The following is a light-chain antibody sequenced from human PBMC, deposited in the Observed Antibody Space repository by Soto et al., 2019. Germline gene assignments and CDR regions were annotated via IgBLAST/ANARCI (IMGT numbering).Light chain of an antibody. CDR3: QQYGASPIT. CDR1: QSVSGSY. CDR2: GAS. Sequence: EIVLTQSPGTLSLSPGERATLSCRASQSVSGSYLAWYQQKPGQAPRLLMYGASSRATGIPDRFSGSGSATDFTLTISRLEPEDFAVYYCQQYGASPITFGQGTRLEI. V-gene: IGKV3-20*01. J-gene: IGKJ5*01.